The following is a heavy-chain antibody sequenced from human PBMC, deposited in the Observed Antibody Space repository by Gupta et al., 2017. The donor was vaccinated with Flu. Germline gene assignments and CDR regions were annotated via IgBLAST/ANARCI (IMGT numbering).Heavy chain of an antibody. V-gene: IGHV1-3*04. CDR3: ARGGIPLWST. CDR1: GYHFTKNA. J-gene: IGHJ4*02. D-gene: IGHD3-16*01. Sequence: QVQLVQSGAEVKRSGASVNVSCKTSGYHFTKNALHWLRQAPGQTFEWMGWITTANGNTKFSQKFQGRVTISRDTSASTAYMELSSLTPEDTAIYYCARGGIPLWSTWGQGTLVTVSS. CDR2: ITTANGNT.